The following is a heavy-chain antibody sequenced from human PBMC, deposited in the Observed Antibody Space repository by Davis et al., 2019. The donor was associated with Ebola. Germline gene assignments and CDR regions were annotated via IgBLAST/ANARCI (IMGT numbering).Heavy chain of an antibody. J-gene: IGHJ6*04. V-gene: IGHV6-1*01. CDR2: TYYNSKWYN. Sequence: HSQTLSLTCAISGDSVSSGGWNWIRQSPSRGLEWLGRTYYNSKWYNDYAVSVKGRITINPDTSKNQFSLQLSSVTPEDTGLYYCARGWFRGSMDVWGEGTTVTVSS. CDR1: GDSVSSGG. CDR3: ARGWFRGSMDV. D-gene: IGHD3-10*01.